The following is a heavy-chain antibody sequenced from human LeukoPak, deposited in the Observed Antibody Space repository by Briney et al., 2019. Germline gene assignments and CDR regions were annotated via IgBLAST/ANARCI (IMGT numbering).Heavy chain of an antibody. CDR1: GGSMSSYY. Sequence: SETLSLTCTVSGGSMSSYYWSWIRQPPGKGLEWIAYMYYGGNTDYNPSLKSRVTISIDTSDNQFSLKLSSVTAADTAMYYCARHETGGSYPLKYWGQGLLVTVS. J-gene: IGHJ4*02. D-gene: IGHD1-26*01. V-gene: IGHV4-59*08. CDR3: ARHETGGSYPLKY. CDR2: MYYGGNT.